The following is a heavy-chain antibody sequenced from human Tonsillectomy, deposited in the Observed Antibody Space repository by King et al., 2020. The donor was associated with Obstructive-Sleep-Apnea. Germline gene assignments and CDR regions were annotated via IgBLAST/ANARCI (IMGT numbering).Heavy chain of an antibody. V-gene: IGHV4-34*01. CDR2: INHSGST. J-gene: IGHJ4*02. CDR1: GGSFSGYY. CDR3: ARGSGSGSSGFDY. D-gene: IGHD3-22*01. Sequence: VQLQQWGAGLLKPSETLSLSCAVYGGSFSGYYWSWIRQPPGKGLEWIGEINHSGSTNYNPSLKSRVTISVDTSKNQFSLKLSSVTAADTAVYYCARGSGSGSSGFDYWGQGTLVTVSS.